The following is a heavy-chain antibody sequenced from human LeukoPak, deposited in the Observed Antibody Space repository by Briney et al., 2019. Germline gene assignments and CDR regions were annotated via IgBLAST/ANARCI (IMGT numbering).Heavy chain of an antibody. J-gene: IGHJ2*01. CDR2: INHSGST. CDR1: GGSFSGYY. CDR3: ARRRVVVVAATVPSLKRYWYFDL. Sequence: PSETLSLTCAVYGGSFSGYYWGWIRQPPGRGLEWIGEINHSGSTNYNPSLKSRVTISVDTSKNQFSLKLSSVTAADTAVYYCARRRVVVVAATVPSLKRYWYFDLWGRGTLVTVSS. V-gene: IGHV4-34*01. D-gene: IGHD2-15*01.